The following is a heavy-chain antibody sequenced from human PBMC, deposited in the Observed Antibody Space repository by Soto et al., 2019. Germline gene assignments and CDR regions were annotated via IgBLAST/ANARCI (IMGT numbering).Heavy chain of an antibody. CDR2: MHYTGET. V-gene: IGHV4-39*01. J-gene: IGHJ4*02. CDR1: GDSVISDHYY. D-gene: IGHD3-16*01. CDR3: ARQGGNKFDY. Sequence: QLQLQESGPGLVQPSETLSLTCTVSGDSVISDHYYWAWIRQPPGKGLEWIGNMHYTGETYQNPSLRSRVTIFGDTSENQVSLKLTSVTAADTAMYYCARQGGNKFDYWGQGTLVTVSS.